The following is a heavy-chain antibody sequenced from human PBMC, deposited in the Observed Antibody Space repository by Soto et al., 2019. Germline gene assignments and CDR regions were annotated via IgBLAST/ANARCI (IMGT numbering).Heavy chain of an antibody. Sequence: ASVKVSCKASGYTFTGYYMHWARQAPGQGLEWMGWINPNSGGTNYAQKFQGWVTMTRDTSISTAYMELSRLRSDDTAVYYCVISSYSSSSPLYGMDVWGQGTTVTVSS. J-gene: IGHJ6*02. CDR1: GYTFTGYY. V-gene: IGHV1-2*04. CDR3: VISSYSSSSPLYGMDV. CDR2: INPNSGGT. D-gene: IGHD6-6*01.